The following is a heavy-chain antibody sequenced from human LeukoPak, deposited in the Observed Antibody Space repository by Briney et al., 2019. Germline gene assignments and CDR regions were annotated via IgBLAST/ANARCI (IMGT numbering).Heavy chain of an antibody. V-gene: IGHV3-21*01. CDR1: GFTFSSYS. Sequence: GGSLRLSCAASGFTFSSYSMNWVRQAPGKGLEWVSSISSSSSYIYYADSVKGRFTISRDNAKNSLYLQMNSLRAEDTAVYYCASLDSSSLNWFDPWGQGTLVTVSS. CDR2: ISSSSSYI. CDR3: ASLDSSSLNWFDP. D-gene: IGHD6-6*01. J-gene: IGHJ5*02.